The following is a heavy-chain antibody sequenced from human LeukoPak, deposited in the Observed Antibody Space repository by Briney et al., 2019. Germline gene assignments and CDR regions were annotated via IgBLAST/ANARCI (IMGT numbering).Heavy chain of an antibody. Sequence: GGSLRLSRAASGFTFSSYWMHWVRQAPGQGLVWVSRIKSDGSTNYADSVKGRFTISRDNAKNTVSLQMNSLRAEDTGVYYCARAPSEIGGYYPEYFRHWGQGTLVTVSS. CDR1: GFTFSSYW. J-gene: IGHJ1*01. CDR2: IKSDGST. V-gene: IGHV3-74*01. D-gene: IGHD3-22*01. CDR3: ARAPSEIGGYYPEYFRH.